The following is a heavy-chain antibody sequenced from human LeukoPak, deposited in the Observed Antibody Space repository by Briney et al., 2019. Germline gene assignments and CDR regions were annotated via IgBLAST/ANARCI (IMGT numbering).Heavy chain of an antibody. D-gene: IGHD2-15*01. Sequence: SETLSLTCTVSGGSISSSSSYWGWIRQPPGRGLEWIGSIYYRGSTNYNPPLKGRGTITVNTSKNQFSLKLSSVTAADTAVYYCAREDPYCSGGSCYFDYWGQGTLVTVSS. V-gene: IGHV4-39*07. J-gene: IGHJ4*02. CDR3: AREDPYCSGGSCYFDY. CDR2: IYYRGST. CDR1: GGSISSSSSY.